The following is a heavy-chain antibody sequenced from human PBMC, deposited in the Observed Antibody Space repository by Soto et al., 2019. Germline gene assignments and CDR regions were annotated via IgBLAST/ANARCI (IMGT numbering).Heavy chain of an antibody. CDR3: ARADYYDRSGYLLPCGY. CDR1: GYTFTSYD. D-gene: IGHD3-22*01. V-gene: IGHV1-8*01. J-gene: IGHJ4*02. CDR2: MNPNSGNT. Sequence: QVQLVQSGAEVKKPGASVKVSCKASGYTFTSYDINWVRQATGQGLEWMGWMNPNSGNTGYAQKFQGRVTMTRNTSISTACMELSSLRSEDTAVYYCARADYYDRSGYLLPCGYWGQGTLVTVSS.